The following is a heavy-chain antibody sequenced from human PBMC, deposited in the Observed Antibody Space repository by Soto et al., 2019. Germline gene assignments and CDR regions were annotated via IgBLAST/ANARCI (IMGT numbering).Heavy chain of an antibody. J-gene: IGHJ4*02. Sequence: EVQLVAAGGGLVQPGGSLNLSCAASGFTFSDFWMTWVRQAPGKGVEWVANMNQDGNQKYYVDSVKGRFSISRDNAKNSLYLQINGLRAEDTAVDYCARQHSGSYYFDYWGQGTPVTVSS. CDR2: MNQDGNQK. D-gene: IGHD1-26*01. CDR1: GFTFSDFW. CDR3: ARQHSGSYYFDY. V-gene: IGHV3-7*05.